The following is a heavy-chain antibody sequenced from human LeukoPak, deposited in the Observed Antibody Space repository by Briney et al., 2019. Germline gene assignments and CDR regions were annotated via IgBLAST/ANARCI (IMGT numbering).Heavy chain of an antibody. CDR3: ARKEQWLPHDGFDI. D-gene: IGHD6-19*01. CDR1: GGSISSYY. V-gene: IGHV4-34*01. CDR2: INHSGST. J-gene: IGHJ3*02. Sequence: SETLSPTCTVSGGSISSYYWSWIRQPPGKGLEWIGEINHSGSTNYNPSLKSRVTISVDTSKNQFSLKLSSVTAADTAVYYCARKEQWLPHDGFDIWGQGTMVTVSS.